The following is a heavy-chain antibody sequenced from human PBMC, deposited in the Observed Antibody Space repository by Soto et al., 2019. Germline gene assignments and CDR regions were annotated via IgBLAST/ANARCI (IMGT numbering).Heavy chain of an antibody. V-gene: IGHV1-69*02. CDR1: GRTFSRYT. D-gene: IGHD2-8*02. Sequence: QVQLVQSGAEVKKPGSSVKISCKASGRTFSRYTINWVGQAPGQGLKWMGRIIPILDIPNYVQNYQGRVTITADKSTSTAYMELSRLRSDDTAVYYCASPFTGVLVLGASPPGGDNYGWDVWGQGTTVTVSS. CDR2: IIPILDIP. J-gene: IGHJ6*02. CDR3: ASPFTGVLVLGASPPGGDNYGWDV.